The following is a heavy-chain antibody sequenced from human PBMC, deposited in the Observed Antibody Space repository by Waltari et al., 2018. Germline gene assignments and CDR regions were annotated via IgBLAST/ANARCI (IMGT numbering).Heavy chain of an antibody. CDR2: ISYDGRTR. D-gene: IGHD3-3*02. Sequence: EVQLLESGGGLVQPGGSLRLSCAASGFTFSNHAMSWVRQAPGKGLGWVSVISYDGRTRYSADSVRDRFTISRDNSRNTFYLEMNSLRAEDTAVYYCARDWRRSLEFFDWLLFALDLWGQGTLVAVSS. CDR1: GFTFSNHA. J-gene: IGHJ5*02. V-gene: IGHV3-23*01. CDR3: ARDWRRSLEFFDWLLFALDL.